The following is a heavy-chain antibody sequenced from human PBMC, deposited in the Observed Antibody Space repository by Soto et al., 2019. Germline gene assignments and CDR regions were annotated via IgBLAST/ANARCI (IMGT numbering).Heavy chain of an antibody. Sequence: PGGSLRLSCAASGFTFSSYSMNWVRQAPGKGLEWVSSISSSSSYIYYADSVKGRFTISRDNTRNTLFLQVTSLRAEDTAIYYCTKAPTTYESTTSYPGWLPPYFFDHWGQGTLVTVSS. D-gene: IGHD3-22*01. CDR3: TKAPTTYESTTSYPGWLPPYFFDH. J-gene: IGHJ4*02. CDR1: GFTFSSYS. V-gene: IGHV3-21*04. CDR2: ISSSSSYI.